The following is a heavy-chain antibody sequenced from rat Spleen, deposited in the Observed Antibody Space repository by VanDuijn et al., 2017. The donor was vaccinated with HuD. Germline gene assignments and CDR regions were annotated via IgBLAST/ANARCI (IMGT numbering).Heavy chain of an antibody. CDR3: VRHGYTRYYFDY. CDR2: ISLDGGRN. Sequence: EVQLVESGGGLVQPGRSLKLSCAASGFTFSNYDMAWVRQAPTKGLEWVATISLDGGRNFYRDSVKGRFTISRDNAKSTLYLQMDSLRSEDTASYYCVRHGYTRYYFDYWGQGVMVTVSS. V-gene: IGHV5-25*01. J-gene: IGHJ2*01. D-gene: IGHD1-9*01. CDR1: GFTFSNYD.